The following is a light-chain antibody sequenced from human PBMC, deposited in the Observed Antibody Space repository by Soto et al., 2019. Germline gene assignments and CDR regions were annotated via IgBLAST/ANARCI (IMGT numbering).Light chain of an antibody. V-gene: IGKV3-20*01. CDR1: QSVSSY. J-gene: IGKJ5*01. Sequence: EIVLTQSPATLSLSPGERATLSCRASQSVSSYLAWYQQKPGQAPRLLIYDASNRATGIPDKFSGSGSGTDFTLTIDGLEPEDFAVYYCQQYGYSPITFGQGTRLEIK. CDR2: DAS. CDR3: QQYGYSPIT.